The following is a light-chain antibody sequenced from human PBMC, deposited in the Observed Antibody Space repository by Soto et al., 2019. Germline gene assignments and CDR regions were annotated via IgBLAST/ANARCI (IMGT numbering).Light chain of an antibody. CDR2: EVS. Sequence: QSALTQSASVSGSPGQSITISCTGTSRDVGGYNYVSWYQQHPGKTPKLMIFEVSNRPSGVSNRFSGSKSGNTASLTISGLQDEDEADYYCSSYASTSTVLFGGGTKLTVL. CDR1: SRDVGGYNY. CDR3: SSYASTSTVL. V-gene: IGLV2-14*01. J-gene: IGLJ2*01.